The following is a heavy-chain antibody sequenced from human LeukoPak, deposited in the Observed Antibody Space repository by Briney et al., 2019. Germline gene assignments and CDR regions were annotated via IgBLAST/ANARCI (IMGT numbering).Heavy chain of an antibody. J-gene: IGHJ4*02. Sequence: SETLSLTCTVSGDSITGYHWSWIRQPPGKGPEWIGFIHYTGTTNYSPSLRSQVTISVDTSKNQFSLKLSSVTAADTAVYYCARDTGRDGGFDYWGQGTLVTVSS. D-gene: IGHD1-1*01. CDR1: GDSITGYH. V-gene: IGHV4-59*01. CDR3: ARDTGRDGGFDY. CDR2: IHYTGTT.